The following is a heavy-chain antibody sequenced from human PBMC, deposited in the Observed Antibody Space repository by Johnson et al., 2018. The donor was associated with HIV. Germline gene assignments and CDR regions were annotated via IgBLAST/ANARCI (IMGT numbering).Heavy chain of an antibody. J-gene: IGHJ3*02. V-gene: IGHV3-30*04. Sequence: QVQLVESGGGVVQPGRSLRLSCAASGFSFSSYAMHWVRQAPGKGLEWVAVVSYDGSERYYADSVKGRFTISRDSSKNTQYLQMNSLRAEDTAVYYCARGSRYTYDNDDVYLLQAFDIWGQGTMVTVSS. CDR2: VSYDGSER. D-gene: IGHD3-16*01. CDR1: GFSFSSYA. CDR3: ARGSRYTYDNDDVYLLQAFDI.